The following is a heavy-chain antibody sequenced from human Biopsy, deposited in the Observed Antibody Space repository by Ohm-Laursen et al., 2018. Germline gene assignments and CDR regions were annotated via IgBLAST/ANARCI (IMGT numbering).Heavy chain of an antibody. CDR1: GYSVTNDYY. CDR2: IYYDGIT. J-gene: IGHJ6*02. D-gene: IGHD5-12*01. Sequence: SETLSLTCAVSGYSVTNDYYWGWIRQPPGKGLEWIGNIYYDGITNYNPSLKSRVAMSVDTSKNQFSLRLTSVTAADTAVYYCARVAGGYAYYYGMDVWGQGTTVSVSS. V-gene: IGHV4-38-2*01. CDR3: ARVAGGYAYYYGMDV.